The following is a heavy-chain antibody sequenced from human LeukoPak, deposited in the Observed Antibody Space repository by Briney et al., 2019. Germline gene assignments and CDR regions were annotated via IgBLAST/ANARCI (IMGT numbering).Heavy chain of an antibody. CDR3: AGDNSVRDEAWWFNP. V-gene: IGHV1-18*01. CDR2: ISAYNGNT. Sequence: GASVKVSCKASGYTFTSYGISWVRQAPGQGLEWMGWISAYNGNTNYAQKLQGRVTMTTDTSTSTAYMELRSLRSEDTAVYYCAGDNSVRDEAWWFNPWGQGTLVTVSS. D-gene: IGHD5-24*01. J-gene: IGHJ5*02. CDR1: GYTFTSYG.